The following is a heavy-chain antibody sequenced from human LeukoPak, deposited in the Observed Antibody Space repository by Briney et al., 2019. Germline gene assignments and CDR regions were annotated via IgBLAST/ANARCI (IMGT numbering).Heavy chain of an antibody. D-gene: IGHD2-21*01. J-gene: IGHJ4*02. CDR3: AKLTRIDYVSY. Sequence: GGSLRLSCAASGFTFSSYAMSWVRQAPGKGLEWVSAISGSGGSTYYADSVKGRFTISRDNSENTLYLQMNSLRAEDTAVYYCAKLTRIDYVSYWGQGTLVTVSS. CDR1: GFTFSSYA. CDR2: ISGSGGST. V-gene: IGHV3-23*01.